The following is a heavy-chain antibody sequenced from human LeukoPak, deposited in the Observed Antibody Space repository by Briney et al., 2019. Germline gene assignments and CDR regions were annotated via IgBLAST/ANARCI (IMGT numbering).Heavy chain of an antibody. Sequence: PSETLSLTCTVSGGSVSSYYWSWIRQPPGKGLEWIGNIYYIGSTNYNPSLKSRVTISVDTSKNQFSLKLSSVTAADTAVYYCARLGGYSYYYDSSGYRLGELDYWGREPWSPSPQ. CDR1: GGSVSSYY. CDR3: ARLGGYSYYYDSSGYRLGELDY. V-gene: IGHV4-59*02. J-gene: IGHJ4*02. CDR2: IYYIGST. D-gene: IGHD3-22*01.